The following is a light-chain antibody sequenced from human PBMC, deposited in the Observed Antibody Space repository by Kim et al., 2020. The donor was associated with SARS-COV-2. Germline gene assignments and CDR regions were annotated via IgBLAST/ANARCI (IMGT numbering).Light chain of an antibody. J-gene: IGKJ4*01. V-gene: IGKV3-20*01. CDR2: DAS. Sequence: EIVLTQSPGTLSLSPGERATLSCRASQSVSNNYLAWYQQKPGQAPRLPIYDASKRATGIPDRFSGSGSGTDFTLTINRLEPEDFAVYFCQKYVGSPLTFGGGTKVDIK. CDR3: QKYVGSPLT. CDR1: QSVSNNY.